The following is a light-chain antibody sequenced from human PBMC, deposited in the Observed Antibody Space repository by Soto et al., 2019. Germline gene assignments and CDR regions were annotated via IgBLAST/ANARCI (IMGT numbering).Light chain of an antibody. CDR1: SNTIGGYNV. V-gene: IGLV2-23*01. J-gene: IGLJ1*01. CDR2: EGI. Sequence: QSVLTQTASVSGSPGQSITISCTGTSNTIGGYNVVSWYQQHPGTAPKVIIYEGIKRPSGVSNRFSGSSSGSTASLTISGLQAEDEADYYCCSYVGATTYVFGTGTKVTVL. CDR3: CSYVGATTYV.